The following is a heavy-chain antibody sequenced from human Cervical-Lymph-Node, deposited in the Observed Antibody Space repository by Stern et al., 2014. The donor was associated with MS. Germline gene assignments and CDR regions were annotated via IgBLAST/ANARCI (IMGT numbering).Heavy chain of an antibody. Sequence: VQLVQSGAEVKKPGASVKVSCKASGHPFNSHAITWVRQVPGQGLEWVGWINSYNGNTNYAQKLQGRVTMTSDTSTSTAYMELRSLRFDDTAVYYCATDMGFEAAAHDYWGQGTLVTVSS. CDR1: GHPFNSHA. D-gene: IGHD6-13*01. CDR2: INSYNGNT. CDR3: ATDMGFEAAAHDY. V-gene: IGHV1-18*01. J-gene: IGHJ4*02.